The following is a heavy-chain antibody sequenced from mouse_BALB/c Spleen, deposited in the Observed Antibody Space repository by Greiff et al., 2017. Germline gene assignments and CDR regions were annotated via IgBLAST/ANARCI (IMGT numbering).Heavy chain of an antibody. CDR1: GFTFSSFG. CDR2: ISSGSSTI. Sequence: DVHLVESGGGLVQPGGSRKLSCAASGFTFSSFGMHWVRQAPEKGLEWVAYISSGSSTIYYADTVKGRFTISRDNPKNTLFLQMTSLRSEDTAMYYCARSGLEYGNYWAMDYWGQGTSVTVSS. D-gene: IGHD2-10*02. CDR3: ARSGLEYGNYWAMDY. V-gene: IGHV5-17*02. J-gene: IGHJ4*01.